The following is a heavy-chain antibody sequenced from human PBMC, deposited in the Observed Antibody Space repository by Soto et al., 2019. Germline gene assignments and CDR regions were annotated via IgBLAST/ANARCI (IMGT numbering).Heavy chain of an antibody. J-gene: IGHJ6*02. V-gene: IGHV3-30-3*01. CDR2: ISYDGGKK. D-gene: IGHD3-10*01. Sequence: QVQLVESGGGVVQPGRSLRLPCAASGFSFGTYAMHWVRQAPGKGLEWVAVISYDGGKKYYADSVKGRFTISRDNSKNTLYMQLNSLNPDDTGVYYCERDLLWFGKEYYGMDVWGQGTTVTVSS. CDR3: ERDLLWFGKEYYGMDV. CDR1: GFSFGTYA.